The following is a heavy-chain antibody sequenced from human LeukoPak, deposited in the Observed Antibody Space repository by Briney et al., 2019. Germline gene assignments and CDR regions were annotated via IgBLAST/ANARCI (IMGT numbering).Heavy chain of an antibody. CDR2: MNPNSGNT. D-gene: IGHD2-21*01. J-gene: IGHJ3*02. CDR3: ARPLGRVKENAFDI. CDR1: GYTFTSYD. V-gene: IGHV1-8*01. Sequence: ASVTVSCKASGYTFTSYDINWVRQATGQGLEWMGWMNPNSGNTGYAQKFQGRVTMTRNTSISTAYMELSSLRSEDTAVYYCARPLGRVKENAFDIWGQGTMVTVSS.